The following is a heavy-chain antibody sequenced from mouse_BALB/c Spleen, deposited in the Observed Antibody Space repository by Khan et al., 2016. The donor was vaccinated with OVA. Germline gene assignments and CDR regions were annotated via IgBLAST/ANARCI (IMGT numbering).Heavy chain of an antibody. D-gene: IGHD1-1*02. Sequence: EVQLQESGAELVKPGASVKLSCTASGFSIRDTYIHWVKQRPEQGLEWVGRIDPANGNTKNDPKFQGKAAITADTFSNKDYLQLISLTSEDTAVYYCARGWYDWFPYWGQGTLVTVSA. V-gene: IGHV14-3*02. CDR3: ARGWYDWFPY. J-gene: IGHJ3*01. CDR1: GFSIRDTY. CDR2: IDPANGNT.